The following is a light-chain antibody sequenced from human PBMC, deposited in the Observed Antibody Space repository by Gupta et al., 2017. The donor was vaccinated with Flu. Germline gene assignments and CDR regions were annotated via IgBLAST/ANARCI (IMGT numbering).Light chain of an antibody. V-gene: IGLV3-25*03. CDR3: QSADSGGTLV. J-gene: IGLJ1*01. CDR1: ALPNQY. Sequence: SALTQPPSVSVSPGQAARITCPGAALPNQYAYWYQQKPGQPPVVIIYKDSERPSGILERFSGSSPGTTITLTIRGAQAEDEGDYYCQSADSGGTLVFEKGTKGTVL. CDR2: KDS.